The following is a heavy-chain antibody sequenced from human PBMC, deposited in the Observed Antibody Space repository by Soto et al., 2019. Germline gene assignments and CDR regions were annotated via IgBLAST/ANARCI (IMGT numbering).Heavy chain of an antibody. Sequence: QLQLQESGSGLVKPSQTLSLTCAVSGGSISSGGYSWSWNRQPPGKGLEWIGYIYHSGSTYSYPSLKRRVTISVDRSKNQFSLKLSSVTAADTAVYFCASAGGWGAVAADYWGQGTLVTVSS. CDR1: GGSISSGGYS. CDR3: ASAGGWGAVAADY. D-gene: IGHD6-19*01. CDR2: IYHSGST. V-gene: IGHV4-30-2*01. J-gene: IGHJ4*02.